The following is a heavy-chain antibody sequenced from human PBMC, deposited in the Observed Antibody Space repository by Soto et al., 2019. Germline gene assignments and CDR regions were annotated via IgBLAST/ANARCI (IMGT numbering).Heavy chain of an antibody. V-gene: IGHV3-23*01. CDR2: IGAGGANI. J-gene: IGHJ4*02. CDR1: GFTFISSA. Sequence: EVHLLESGGALVQPGGPLSFSCAASGFTFISSAINWFRQAPGKGLEWVSIIGAGGANIYYADSVKGRFTISRDDSKNTVYLQMNTLRAEDTATYYCVFHFNNYQSYSWGQGTQVIVSS. CDR3: VFHFNNYQSYS. D-gene: IGHD2-2*01.